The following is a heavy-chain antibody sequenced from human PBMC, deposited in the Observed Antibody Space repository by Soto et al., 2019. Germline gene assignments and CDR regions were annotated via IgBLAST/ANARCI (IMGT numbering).Heavy chain of an antibody. Sequence: GGSLRLSCAASGFTFSSYAMSWVRQAPGKGLEWVSAISGSGGSTYYADSVKGRFTISRDNSKNTLYLQMNSLRAEDTAVYYCAKARSGSHDLYDAFDIWGQGTMVTVSS. CDR2: ISGSGGST. CDR3: AKARSGSHDLYDAFDI. D-gene: IGHD1-26*01. J-gene: IGHJ3*02. CDR1: GFTFSSYA. V-gene: IGHV3-23*01.